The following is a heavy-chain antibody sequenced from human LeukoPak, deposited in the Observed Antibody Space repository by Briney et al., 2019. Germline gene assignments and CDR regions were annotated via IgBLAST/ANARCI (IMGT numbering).Heavy chain of an antibody. CDR1: GGTFSSYA. CDR3: ARGPRIQLYPDWFDP. J-gene: IGHJ5*02. Sequence: SVKVSCKASGGTFSSYAISWVRQAPGQGLEWMGGIIPIFGTANYAQKFQGRVTITTDESTSTAYMELSSLRSEDTAVYYCARGPRIQLYPDWFDPWGQGTLVTVSS. D-gene: IGHD5-18*01. CDR2: IIPIFGTA. V-gene: IGHV1-69*05.